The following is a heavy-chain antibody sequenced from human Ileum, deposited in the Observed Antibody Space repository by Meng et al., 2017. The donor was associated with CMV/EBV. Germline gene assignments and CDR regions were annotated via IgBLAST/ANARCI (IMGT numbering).Heavy chain of an antibody. CDR2: VFYSGNS. Sequence: QLHRQWSGPGLVKPSETLSLPCIVSGGSLSNNNYFWGWIRQPPGKGLEWIGSVFYSGNSYYNPSLKSRVTISVDTSKNQLSLKVNSVTAADTAVYYCARVRALITLFDYWGQGTLVTVSS. V-gene: IGHV4-39*07. CDR3: ARVRALITLFDY. CDR1: GGSLSNNNYF. D-gene: IGHD1-14*01. J-gene: IGHJ4*02.